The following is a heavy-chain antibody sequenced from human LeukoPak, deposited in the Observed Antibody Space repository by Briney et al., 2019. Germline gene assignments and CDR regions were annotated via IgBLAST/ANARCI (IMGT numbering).Heavy chain of an antibody. V-gene: IGHV1-69*06. J-gene: IGHJ3*02. CDR1: GGTFSSYA. D-gene: IGHD3-22*01. Sequence: GASVKVSCKASGGTFSSYAIRWVRQAPGQGLEWMGGIIPIFGTANYAQKFQGRVTITADKSTSTAYMELSSLRSEDTAVYYCARERGYDSSGYTQYDAFDIWGQGTMVTVSS. CDR2: IIPIFGTA. CDR3: ARERGYDSSGYTQYDAFDI.